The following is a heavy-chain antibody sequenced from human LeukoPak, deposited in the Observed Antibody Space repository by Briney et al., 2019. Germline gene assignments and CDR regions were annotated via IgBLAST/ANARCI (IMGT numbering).Heavy chain of an antibody. D-gene: IGHD4-17*01. J-gene: IGHJ4*02. CDR2: INTGGGST. V-gene: IGHV3-23*01. CDR3: AKGLSTVTTLTSFDY. Sequence: SGGSLRLSCAASGFTFSSYGMNWVRQAPGKGLEWAAAINTGGGSTYYADSVKGRFTISRDNSNNTLYLQMNTLRAEDTAVYYCAKGLSTVTTLTSFDYWGQGTLVTVSS. CDR1: GFTFSSYG.